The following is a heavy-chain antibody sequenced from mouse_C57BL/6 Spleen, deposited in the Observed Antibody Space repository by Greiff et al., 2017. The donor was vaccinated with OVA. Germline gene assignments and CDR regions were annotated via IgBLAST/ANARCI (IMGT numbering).Heavy chain of an antibody. CDR3: AKEGVGYYYAMDY. CDR1: GFSLTSYG. CDR2: IWRGGST. V-gene: IGHV2-5*01. Sequence: VKLVESGPGLVQPSQSLSITCTVSGFSLTSYGVHWVRQSPGKGLEWLGVIWRGGSTDYNAAFMSRLSITKDNSKSQVFFKMNSLQADDTAIYYCAKEGVGYYYAMDYWGQGTSVTVSS. J-gene: IGHJ4*01. D-gene: IGHD3-1*01.